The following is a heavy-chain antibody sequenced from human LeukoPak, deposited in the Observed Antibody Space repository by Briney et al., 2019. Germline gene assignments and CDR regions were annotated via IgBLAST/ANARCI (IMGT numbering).Heavy chain of an antibody. Sequence: ASVKVSCKASGYTFIRYAINWLRQVPGQGLEWMGWINMYAANPAYAQGFTERFVFSLDTSVSTAYLEISNLKAEDTAVYYCARHDNDDDFDYWGQGTLVTVSS. CDR3: ARHDNDDDFDY. CDR1: GYTFIRYA. D-gene: IGHD3-16*01. CDR2: INMYAANP. J-gene: IGHJ4*02. V-gene: IGHV7-4-1*02.